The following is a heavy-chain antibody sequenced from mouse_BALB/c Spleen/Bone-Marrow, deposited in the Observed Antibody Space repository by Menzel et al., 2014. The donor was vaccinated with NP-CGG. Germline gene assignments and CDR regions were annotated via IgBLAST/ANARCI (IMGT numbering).Heavy chain of an antibody. CDR3: ARGGISVDY. Sequence: VQLQESGAELVKPGSSVKISCESSGYVFSTYWINWVKQRPGQGLEWIGQIYPGDGDTDYNGKFKDKATLTADKSSNTAYMQVSRLTSEGSGVYFCARGGISVDYWGQGTTLTVPS. V-gene: IGHV1-80*01. CDR1: GYVFSTYW. CDR2: IYPGDGDT. J-gene: IGHJ2*01.